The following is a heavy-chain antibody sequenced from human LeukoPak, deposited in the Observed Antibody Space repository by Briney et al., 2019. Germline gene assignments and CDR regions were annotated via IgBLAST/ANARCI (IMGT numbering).Heavy chain of an antibody. CDR3: ARAGSYYDFDY. J-gene: IGHJ4*02. V-gene: IGHV3-53*01. D-gene: IGHD1-26*01. CDR2: IYSGGST. Sequence: GGSLRLSCAASGFTFSSYSMNWVRQAPGKGLEWVSVIYSGGSTYYADSVKGRFTISRDNSKNTLYLQMNSLRAEDTAVYYCARAGSYYDFDYWGQGTLVTVSS. CDR1: GFTFSSYS.